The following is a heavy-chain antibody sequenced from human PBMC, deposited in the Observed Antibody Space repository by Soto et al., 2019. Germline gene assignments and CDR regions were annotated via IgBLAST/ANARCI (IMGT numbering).Heavy chain of an antibody. CDR2: IIPIFGTA. Sequence: SVKVSCKASGGTFSSYAISWVRQAPGQGLEWMGGIIPIFGTANYAQKFQGRVTITADESTSTAYMELSSLRSEDTAVYYCARAKTIIGVVIHRYYYYGMDVWGHGTTVTVSS. V-gene: IGHV1-69*13. CDR3: ARAKTIIGVVIHRYYYYGMDV. D-gene: IGHD3-3*01. CDR1: GGTFSSYA. J-gene: IGHJ6*02.